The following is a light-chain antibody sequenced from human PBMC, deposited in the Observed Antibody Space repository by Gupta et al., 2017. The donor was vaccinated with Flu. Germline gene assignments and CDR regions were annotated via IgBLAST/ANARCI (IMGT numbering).Light chain of an antibody. Sequence: TISCTGSGSNFGAGYDVHWFQHLPGKAPTLLIYDNNNRPSGVPERFSGSKSGTSASLAITGLQAEEEATYFCQSYDDSRTGPWVFGGGTKVTVL. CDR1: GSNFGAGYD. CDR3: QSYDDSRTGPWV. V-gene: IGLV1-40*01. J-gene: IGLJ3*02. CDR2: DNN.